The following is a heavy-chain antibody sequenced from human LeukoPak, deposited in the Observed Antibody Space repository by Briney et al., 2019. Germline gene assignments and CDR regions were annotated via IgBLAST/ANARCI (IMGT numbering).Heavy chain of an antibody. CDR3: ARQTGTTPSFDY. D-gene: IGHD1-1*01. J-gene: IGHJ4*02. CDR1: GYSISSGYY. CDR2: IYHSGST. V-gene: IGHV4-38-2*01. Sequence: SETLSLTCAVSGYSISSGYYWGWIRQPPGKGLEWIGSIYHSGSTYYNPSLKSRVTISVDTPKNQFSLKLSSVTAADTAVYYCARQTGTTPSFDYWGQGTLVTVSS.